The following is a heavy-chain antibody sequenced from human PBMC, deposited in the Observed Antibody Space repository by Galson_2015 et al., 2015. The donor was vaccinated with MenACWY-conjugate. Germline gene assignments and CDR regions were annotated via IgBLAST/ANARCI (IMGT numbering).Heavy chain of an antibody. CDR1: GYTFTLYA. CDR3: ARGAPPLTGHLKRNWSGP. D-gene: IGHD3-9*01. V-gene: IGHV1-3*01. CDR2: INAGNGNT. J-gene: IGHJ5*02. Sequence: SVKVSCKAAGYTFTLYAMHWVRQAPGQRLEWMGWINAGNGNTKYSQKFQDRVIIRRDIAESTVYMEVTSLGSADTGVYYCARGAPPLTGHLKRNWSGPGGQGTLAIVSS.